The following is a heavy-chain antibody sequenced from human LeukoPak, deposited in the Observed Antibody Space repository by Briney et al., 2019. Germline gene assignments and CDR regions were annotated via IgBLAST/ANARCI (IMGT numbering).Heavy chain of an antibody. Sequence: GGSLRLSCAASGFTFSSYSVNWVRQAPGKGLEWVSSISSSSSYIYYADSVKGRFTISRDNAKNSLYLQMNSLRAEDTAVYYCARDTMVRGASGYWGQGTLVTVSS. J-gene: IGHJ4*02. CDR2: ISSSSSYI. V-gene: IGHV3-21*01. D-gene: IGHD3-10*01. CDR1: GFTFSSYS. CDR3: ARDTMVRGASGY.